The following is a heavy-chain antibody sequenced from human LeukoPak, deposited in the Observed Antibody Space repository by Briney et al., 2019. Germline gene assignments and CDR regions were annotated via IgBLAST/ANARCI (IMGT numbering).Heavy chain of an antibody. CDR1: GFTFSSYS. CDR2: ISSSGYI. Sequence: PGGSLRLSCAASGFTFSSYSMNWVRQAPGKGLEWVSSISSSGYIYYADSVKGRFTISRDNAKNLLYLQMNSLRAEDTAVYYCARVGGYYDSSGYYFDYWGQGTLVTVSS. CDR3: ARVGGYYDSSGYYFDY. D-gene: IGHD3-22*01. V-gene: IGHV3-21*01. J-gene: IGHJ4*02.